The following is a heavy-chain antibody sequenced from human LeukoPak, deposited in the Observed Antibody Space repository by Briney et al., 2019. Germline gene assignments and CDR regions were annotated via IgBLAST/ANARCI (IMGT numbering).Heavy chain of an antibody. CDR1: GYTFTSYA. Sequence: ASVKVSCKASGYTFTSYAFTWLRQAPGQGLEWMGWINADNGNSYSAQKFQGRVTMTIDTSASTAYMELRSLRSDDTAVYYCARIMKISLVRGVNHAFDYWGQGTLVTVSS. V-gene: IGHV1-18*01. D-gene: IGHD3-10*01. CDR3: ARIMKISLVRGVNHAFDY. J-gene: IGHJ4*02. CDR2: INADNGNS.